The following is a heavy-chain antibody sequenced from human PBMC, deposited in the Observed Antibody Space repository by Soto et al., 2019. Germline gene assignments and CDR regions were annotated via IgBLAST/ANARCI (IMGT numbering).Heavy chain of an antibody. J-gene: IGHJ5*02. V-gene: IGHV4-30-2*01. CDR3: TRERGPLQLWFDA. D-gene: IGHD5-18*01. Sequence: PSDTLSLTCPVSGGSISSGGYSWRWIRQPPGKGREWRGHIYHSGNNYSSPSPKIGVTISVDGSKIESAQKMSSVPAADTAVYDRTRERGPLQLWFDAWGEGTLVTVSP. CDR2: IYHSGNN. CDR1: GGSISSGGYS.